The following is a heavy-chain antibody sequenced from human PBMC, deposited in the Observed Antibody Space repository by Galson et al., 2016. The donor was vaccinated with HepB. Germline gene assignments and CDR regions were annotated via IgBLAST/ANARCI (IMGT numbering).Heavy chain of an antibody. J-gene: IGHJ4*02. D-gene: IGHD6-19*01. V-gene: IGHV4-34*01. Sequence: LSLTCTVSGGSISSYYWSWIRQPPGKGLEWIGEVYHSGSTNYNPSLKSRVTISADTPKNQFSLKLTSVTAADTAIYYCARGRSSGWYRKRFDIWGQGTPVTVSS. CDR2: VYHSGST. CDR1: GGSISSYY. CDR3: ARGRSSGWYRKRFDI.